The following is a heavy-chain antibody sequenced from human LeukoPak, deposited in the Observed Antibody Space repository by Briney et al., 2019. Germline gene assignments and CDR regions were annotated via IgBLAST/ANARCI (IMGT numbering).Heavy chain of an antibody. V-gene: IGHV1-18*01. Sequence: ASVKVSSTASDHTYTTYGISWVRQAPGQGLEWMGWISAYNGNTNYAQKLQGRVTMTTDTSTSTAYMELRSLRSDDTAVYCCAGTRGLYGYYSMDVWGQGTTVTVSS. CDR2: ISAYNGNT. CDR3: AGTRGLYGYYSMDV. J-gene: IGHJ6*02. CDR1: DHTYTTYG. D-gene: IGHD3-10*01.